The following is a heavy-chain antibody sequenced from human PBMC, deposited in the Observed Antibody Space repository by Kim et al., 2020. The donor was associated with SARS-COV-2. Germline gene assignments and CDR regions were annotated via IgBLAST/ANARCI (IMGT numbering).Heavy chain of an antibody. V-gene: IGHV3-11*06. Sequence: KGRFSISRDNAKNSLYLQMSSLRAEDTAVYYCARAKELRYFDWLFEGWFDSWGQGTLVTVSS. D-gene: IGHD3-9*01. CDR3: ARAKELRYFDWLFEGWFDS. J-gene: IGHJ5*01.